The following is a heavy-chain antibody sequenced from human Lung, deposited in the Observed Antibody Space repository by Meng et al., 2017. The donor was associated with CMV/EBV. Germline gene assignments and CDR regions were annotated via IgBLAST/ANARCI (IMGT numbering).Heavy chain of an antibody. CDR1: GFFVSSNY. D-gene: IGHD6-13*01. CDR3: ARGRSSSWFDY. Sequence: GESXKISCAASGFFVSSNYMSWVRQAPGRGLEWVSVLYTGGITYYADSVRGRFTISRDNSKNTVFLQMNSLRPEDTAVYFCARGRSSSWFDYLGQGTLVTVSS. J-gene: IGHJ4*02. V-gene: IGHV3-66*02. CDR2: LYTGGIT.